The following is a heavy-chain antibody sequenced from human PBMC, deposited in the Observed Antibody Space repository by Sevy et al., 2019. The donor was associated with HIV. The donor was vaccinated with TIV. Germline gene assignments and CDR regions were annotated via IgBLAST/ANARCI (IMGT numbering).Heavy chain of an antibody. J-gene: IGHJ6*03. CDR3: ARHPTGPFYYHYIDV. CDR2: INWDGGST. CDR1: GFRFDEYG. V-gene: IGHV3-20*04. Sequence: GGSLRLSCAASGFRFDEYGMTWVRQVPGKGLEWVSGINWDGGSTGYVDSVKGRFTISRDNAKNSLYLQMNSLGAEDTALYYCARHPTGPFYYHYIDVWGKGTTVTVSS.